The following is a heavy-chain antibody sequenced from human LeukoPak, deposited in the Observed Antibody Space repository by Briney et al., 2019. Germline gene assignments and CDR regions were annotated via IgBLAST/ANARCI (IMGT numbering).Heavy chain of an antibody. V-gene: IGHV3-66*01. CDR1: AFSVSTNY. Sequence: PGGSLRLSCAASAFSVSTNYMSWVRQAPGKGLEWVSVIYTVGTTHYADSVKGRCSISRGPSTNTVYLQLNSLRAEDTATYYCAGYGGSYPYYMDVWGKGTTVTVSS. CDR2: IYTVGTT. D-gene: IGHD1-26*01. J-gene: IGHJ6*03. CDR3: AGYGGSYPYYMDV.